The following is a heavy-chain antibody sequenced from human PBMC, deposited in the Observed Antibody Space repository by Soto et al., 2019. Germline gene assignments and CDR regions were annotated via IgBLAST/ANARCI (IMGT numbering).Heavy chain of an antibody. V-gene: IGHV1-69*13. D-gene: IGHD3-10*01. Sequence: SVKVSCKASGGTFSSYAISWVRQAPGQGLEWMGGIIPIFGTANYAQKFQGRVTITADESTSTAYMELSSLRSEDTAVYYCARDPGYHYYGSGSYYSYFDYWGQGTLVNVSS. CDR2: IIPIFGTA. CDR3: ARDPGYHYYGSGSYYSYFDY. CDR1: GGTFSSYA. J-gene: IGHJ4*02.